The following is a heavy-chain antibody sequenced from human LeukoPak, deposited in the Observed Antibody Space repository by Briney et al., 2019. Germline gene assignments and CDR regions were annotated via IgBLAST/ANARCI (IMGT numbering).Heavy chain of an antibody. CDR1: GYTFTGYY. CDR3: ARDLIRTPPYYYDSSGPNAFDI. J-gene: IGHJ3*02. D-gene: IGHD3-22*01. V-gene: IGHV1-2*02. CDR2: IHPKSGDT. Sequence: ASVKVSCKASGYTFTGYYLHWVRQAPGQGLEWMGWIHPKSGDTHYAQKFLGRVTLTRDTSTTIVYMELKWLTSDDTAVYYCARDLIRTPPYYYDSSGPNAFDIWGQGTMVTVSS.